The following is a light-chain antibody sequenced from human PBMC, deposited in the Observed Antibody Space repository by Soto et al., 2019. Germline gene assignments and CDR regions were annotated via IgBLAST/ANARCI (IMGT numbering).Light chain of an antibody. CDR3: SLYTSDSTYV. CDR1: SSDFGSYTR. CDR2: EVS. V-gene: IGLV2-18*01. Sequence: QSALTQPPSVSGSPGQSVTISCTGTSSDFGSYTRVSWYQRPPGTGPKLMIYEVSNRPSGVPDRLSGSKSGNTASLTISGLQAEDEAEYYCSLYTSDSTYVFGTGTKVTVL. J-gene: IGLJ1*01.